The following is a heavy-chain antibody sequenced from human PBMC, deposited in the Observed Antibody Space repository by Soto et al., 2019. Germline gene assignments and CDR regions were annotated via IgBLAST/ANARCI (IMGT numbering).Heavy chain of an antibody. CDR3: ARAGWSFGVGDYGRNV. CDR1: GGTFSSYA. CDR2: IIPIFGTA. D-gene: IGHD3-3*01. Sequence: QVPLVQSGAEVKKPGSSVKVSCKASGGTFSSYAISWVRQAPGQGLEWMGGIIPIFGTANYAQKFQGRVTITADESTSTAYREMSSVRTEDTAVYYCARAGWSFGVGDYGRNVWGQGTTVTVSS. V-gene: IGHV1-69*12. J-gene: IGHJ6*02.